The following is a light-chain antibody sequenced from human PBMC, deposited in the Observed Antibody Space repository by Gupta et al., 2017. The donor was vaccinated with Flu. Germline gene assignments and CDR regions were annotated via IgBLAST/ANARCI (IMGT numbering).Light chain of an antibody. CDR2: AAS. CDR1: QSISTY. Sequence: PSSLSASVGDRVTITCRASQSISTYLHWYQQKPGKAPNLLIYAASTLQSGVPSRFSGSGSGTDFTLTISSLQPEDSATYFCQQSDSTPNTFGGGTKVEIK. CDR3: QQSDSTPNT. V-gene: IGKV1-39*01. J-gene: IGKJ4*01.